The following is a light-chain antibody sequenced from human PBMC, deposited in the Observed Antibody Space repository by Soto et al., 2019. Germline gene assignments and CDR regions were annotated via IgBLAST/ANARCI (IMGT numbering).Light chain of an antibody. CDR1: QRVSSY. Sequence: EIVLTQSPATLSLSPGERATLSCRASQRVSSYLAWYQQKPGQAPRLLIYDASNRAPRIPARFSGSGSGPDFTLTCSSLEPEDFAVYYCQQRSNWPVTFGPGTKVDIK. CDR2: DAS. V-gene: IGKV3-11*01. CDR3: QQRSNWPVT. J-gene: IGKJ3*01.